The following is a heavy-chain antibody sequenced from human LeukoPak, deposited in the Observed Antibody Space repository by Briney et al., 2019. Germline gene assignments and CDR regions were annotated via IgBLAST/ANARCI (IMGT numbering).Heavy chain of an antibody. D-gene: IGHD3-22*01. CDR1: GYSISSGYY. CDR3: ARVDYDSSGYPYYFDY. CDR2: IYHSGST. J-gene: IGHJ4*02. Sequence: SETLSLTCTVSGYSISSGYYWGWIRQPPGKGLEWIGSIYHSGSTYHNPSLKSRVTISVDTSKNQFSLKLSSVTAADTAVYYCARVDYDSSGYPYYFDYWGQGTLVTVSS. V-gene: IGHV4-38-2*02.